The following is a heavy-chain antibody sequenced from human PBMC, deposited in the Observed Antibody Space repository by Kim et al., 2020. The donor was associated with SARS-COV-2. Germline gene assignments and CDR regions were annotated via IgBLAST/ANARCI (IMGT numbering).Heavy chain of an antibody. V-gene: IGHV4-34*01. Sequence: SETLSLTCAVYGGSFSGYYWSWIRQPPGKGLEWIGEINHSRSTNYNPSLKSRVTISVDTSKNQFSLKLSSVTAADTAVYYCASSVWNRKLDYWGQGTLVTVSS. CDR2: INHSRST. J-gene: IGHJ4*02. D-gene: IGHD1-1*01. CDR1: GGSFSGYY. CDR3: ASSVWNRKLDY.